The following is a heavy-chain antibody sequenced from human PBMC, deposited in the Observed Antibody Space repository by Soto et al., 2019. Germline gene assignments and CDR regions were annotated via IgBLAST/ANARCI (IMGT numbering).Heavy chain of an antibody. D-gene: IGHD1-1*01. CDR3: ARGRYGDY. J-gene: IGHJ4*02. CDR2: ISAHNGNT. V-gene: IGHV1-18*01. CDR1: GYTFTSYG. Sequence: QVHLAQSGAEVNKPGASVKVSCKASGYTFTSYGITWVRQAPGQGLEWMGWISAHNGNTDYAQKLQGRVIVTRDTSTSTAYMELRSLRSDDTAVYYCARGRYGDYWGQGALVTVSS.